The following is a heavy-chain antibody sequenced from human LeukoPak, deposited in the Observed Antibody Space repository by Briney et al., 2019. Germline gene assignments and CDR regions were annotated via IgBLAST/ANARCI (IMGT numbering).Heavy chain of an antibody. J-gene: IGHJ4*02. CDR2: CHSSGNS. Sequence: PSRSLSLTCSVSGGSVSSGSYYWSWIRRPAGKGLEWIGRCHSSGNSNYNPSLKSRVTISLATSKNHFSLNLSSVTATDTAVYYCARLDWNDGFDYWGQGTLVTVSS. D-gene: IGHD1-1*01. V-gene: IGHV4-61*02. CDR1: GGSVSSGSYY. CDR3: ARLDWNDGFDY.